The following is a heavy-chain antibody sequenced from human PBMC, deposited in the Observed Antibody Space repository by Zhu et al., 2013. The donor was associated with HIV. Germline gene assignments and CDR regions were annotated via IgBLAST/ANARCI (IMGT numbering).Heavy chain of an antibody. Sequence: QVQLVQSGAEVKRPGASVKISCKASRYTFTAYYLHWVRQAPGQGLEWLGWLNPRNGGTNYAQKFRDRVTLTRDTSIDTAYMELSGLRSDDTALYFCAREDRRLMTTLNYWGQGTLTHRLL. J-gene: IGHJ4*02. CDR3: AREDRRLMTTLNY. D-gene: IGHD4-4*01. CDR2: LNPRNGGT. V-gene: IGHV1-2*02. CDR1: RYTFTAYY.